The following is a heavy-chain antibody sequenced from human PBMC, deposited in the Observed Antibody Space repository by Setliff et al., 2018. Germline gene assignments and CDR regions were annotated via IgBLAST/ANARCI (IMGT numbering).Heavy chain of an antibody. J-gene: IGHJ3*02. Sequence: SETLSLTCAVYGGSFSGYYWGWIRQSPGKGLEWIGSIYYSGSTYYNPSLKSRVTISVDTSKNQFSLKLSSVTAADTAVYYCARGADTVVAPYDAFDIWGQGTMVTVSS. V-gene: IGHV4-34*01. D-gene: IGHD2-15*01. CDR3: ARGADTVVAPYDAFDI. CDR1: GGSFSGYY. CDR2: IYYSGST.